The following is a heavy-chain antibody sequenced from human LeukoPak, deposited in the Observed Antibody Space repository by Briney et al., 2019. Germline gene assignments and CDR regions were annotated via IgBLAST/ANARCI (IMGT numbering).Heavy chain of an antibody. D-gene: IGHD3-22*01. Sequence: PSETLSLTCTVSGGSVSSADYYWSWIRHPPGKALEWIGYIYHTGSNNYKYSLKSRVTISLDTSKNRFSLKLSSVTAADTAIYYCARENPSGYYNRPIDYWGQGTLVTVSS. V-gene: IGHV4-61*08. J-gene: IGHJ4*02. CDR1: GGSVSSADYY. CDR3: ARENPSGYYNRPIDY. CDR2: IYHTGSN.